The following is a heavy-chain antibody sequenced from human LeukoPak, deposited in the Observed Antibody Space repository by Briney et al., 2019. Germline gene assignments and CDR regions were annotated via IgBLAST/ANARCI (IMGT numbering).Heavy chain of an antibody. CDR3: ARYATGRSVAAAYNWFDP. CDR1: GGSISSYY. Sequence: PSETLSLTCTVSGGSISSYYWSWIRQPPGKGLEWIGYIYYSGSTNYNPSLKSRVTISVDTSKNQFSLKLSSVTAADTAVYYCARYATGRSVAAAYNWFDPWGQGTLVTVSS. V-gene: IGHV4-59*01. J-gene: IGHJ5*02. CDR2: IYYSGST. D-gene: IGHD6-13*01.